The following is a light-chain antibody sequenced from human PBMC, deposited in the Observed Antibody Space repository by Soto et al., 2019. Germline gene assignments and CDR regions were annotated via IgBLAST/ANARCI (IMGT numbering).Light chain of an antibody. Sequence: EIVLTQSPGTLSLSPGERATLSCRASQSVSSSYLAWYQQKPGQAPRLLIYGASSRATAIPDRFSGIGSGTDFTLTISRLEPEDFAVYYCQQYSSSPLAFGGGTKVDIK. CDR2: GAS. CDR1: QSVSSSY. CDR3: QQYSSSPLA. J-gene: IGKJ4*01. V-gene: IGKV3-20*01.